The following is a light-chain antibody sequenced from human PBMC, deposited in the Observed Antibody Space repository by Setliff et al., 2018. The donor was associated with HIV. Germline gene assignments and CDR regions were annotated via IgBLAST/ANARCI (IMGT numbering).Light chain of an antibody. CDR2: EVG. CDR1: SSDVGGYDY. Sequence: QSVLTQPASVSGSPGQSTTISCTGTSSDVGGYDYVSWYQQHPGKVPKLMLYEVGNRSSGVSNRFSGSKSGNTASLTISGLQAEDGADYYCCSYTSSTTLVFGTGTKVTVL. CDR3: CSYTSSTTLV. V-gene: IGLV2-14*01. J-gene: IGLJ1*01.